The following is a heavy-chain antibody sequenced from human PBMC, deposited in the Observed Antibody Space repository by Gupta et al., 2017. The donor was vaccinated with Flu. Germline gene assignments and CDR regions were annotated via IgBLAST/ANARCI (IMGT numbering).Heavy chain of an antibody. J-gene: IGHJ4*02. D-gene: IGHD1-1*01. Sequence: QAPGKGLEWVSTISGSGSSTYYADSVKGRFTISRDNSKNTLYLQMDSLRADDTAVYYCARQRERYTYSPFDSWGQGSLVTVSS. CDR3: ARQRERYTYSPFDS. CDR2: ISGSGSST. V-gene: IGHV3-23*01.